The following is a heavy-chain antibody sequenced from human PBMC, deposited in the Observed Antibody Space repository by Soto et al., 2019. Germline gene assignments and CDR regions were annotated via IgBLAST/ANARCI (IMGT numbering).Heavy chain of an antibody. CDR2: ISGSGGST. CDR1: GFTFSSYA. Sequence: GGSLRLSCAASGFTFSSYAMSWVRQAPGKGLEWVSAISGSGGSTYYADSVKGRFTISRDNSKNTLYLQMNSLRAEDTAVYYCARTYYDFWSGYYTPNMDVWGKGTTVTVSS. V-gene: IGHV3-23*01. J-gene: IGHJ6*03. D-gene: IGHD3-3*01. CDR3: ARTYYDFWSGYYTPNMDV.